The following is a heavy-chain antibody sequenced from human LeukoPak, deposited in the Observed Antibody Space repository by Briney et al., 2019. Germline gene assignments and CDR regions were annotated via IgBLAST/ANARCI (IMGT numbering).Heavy chain of an antibody. V-gene: IGHV1-18*01. D-gene: IGHD3-16*02. CDR2: ISAYNGNT. J-gene: IGHJ4*02. CDR1: GYTFTSYG. CDR3: ARREPYDYVWGSYRWFSY. Sequence: ASVKVSCKASGYTFTSYGISLVRQAPGQGLEWMGWISAYNGNTNYAQKLQGRVTMTTDTSTSTAYMELRSLRSDDTAVYYCARREPYDYVWGSYRWFSYWGQGTLVTVSS.